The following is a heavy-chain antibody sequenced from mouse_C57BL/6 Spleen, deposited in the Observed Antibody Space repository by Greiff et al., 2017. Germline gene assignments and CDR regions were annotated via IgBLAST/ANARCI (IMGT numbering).Heavy chain of an antibody. J-gene: IGHJ4*01. CDR2: INPSNGGT. CDR1: GYTFTSYW. Sequence: QVQLQQPGTELVKPGASVKLSCKASGYTFTSYWMHWVKQRPGQGLEWIGNINPSNGGTNYNEKFKSKATLTVDKSSSTAYMQLSSLTSEDSAVYYGASDRDGSRYYYAMDYWGQGTSVTVSS. D-gene: IGHD1-1*01. V-gene: IGHV1-53*01. CDR3: ASDRDGSRYYYAMDY.